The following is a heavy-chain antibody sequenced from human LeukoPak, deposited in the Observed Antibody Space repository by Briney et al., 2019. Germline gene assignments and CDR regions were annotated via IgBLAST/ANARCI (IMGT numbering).Heavy chain of an antibody. Sequence: PGRSLRLSCTASGFTFGDYAMSWVRQAPGKGLEWVGFIRSKAYGGTTEYAASVKGRFTISRDDSKSIAYLQMNSLKTEDTAVYYCTSAMVPFFDYWGQGTLVTVSS. V-gene: IGHV3-49*04. CDR1: GFTFGDYA. CDR3: TSAMVPFFDY. CDR2: IRSKAYGGTT. J-gene: IGHJ4*02. D-gene: IGHD2-8*01.